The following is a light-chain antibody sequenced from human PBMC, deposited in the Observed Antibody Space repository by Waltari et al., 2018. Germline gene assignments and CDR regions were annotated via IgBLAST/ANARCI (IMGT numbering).Light chain of an antibody. CDR2: AAS. CDR1: QDIASF. J-gene: IGKJ3*01. CDR3: QQYYNYPFT. V-gene: IGKV1-8*01. Sequence: AIRMTQSPSSFSASTGDRVTITCRASQDIASFLAWYQQKPGKAPNLLIYAASTLQSGVPSRFSGRGSGTDFTLTISWLQSEDFATYYCQQYYNYPFTFGPGTKVDIK.